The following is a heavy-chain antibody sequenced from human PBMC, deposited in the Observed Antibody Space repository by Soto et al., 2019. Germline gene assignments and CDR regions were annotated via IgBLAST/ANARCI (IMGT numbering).Heavy chain of an antibody. J-gene: IGHJ4*02. D-gene: IGHD2-2*01. V-gene: IGHV3-30*18. CDR3: VKDWEYQLLPSYYFDY. Sequence: QVQLVESGGGVVQPGRSLRLSCAASGFTFSSYGMHWVRQAPGKGLEWVAVISYDGSNKYYADSVKGRFTISRDNSKNTLYLQMNSLRAEDTAVYYCVKDWEYQLLPSYYFDYWGQGTLVTVSS. CDR2: ISYDGSNK. CDR1: GFTFSSYG.